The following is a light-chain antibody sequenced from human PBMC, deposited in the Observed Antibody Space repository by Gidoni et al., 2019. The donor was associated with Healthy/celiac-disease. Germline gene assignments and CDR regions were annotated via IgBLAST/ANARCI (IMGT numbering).Light chain of an antibody. J-gene: IGKJ4*01. CDR1: QSVSCY. CDR3: QQRSNWPLT. V-gene: IGKV3-11*01. CDR2: DAS. Sequence: EIVLTQSPATLSLSPGESATLYCRASQSVSCYLDWYQQKPDQAPSLLLYDASNRATGIPARFSGSGSGTYFTLTISILEPEYFAFYYCQQRSNWPLTFGGGTKVEIK.